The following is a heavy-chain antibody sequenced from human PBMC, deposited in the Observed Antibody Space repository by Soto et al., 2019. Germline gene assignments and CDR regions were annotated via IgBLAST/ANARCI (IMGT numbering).Heavy chain of an antibody. J-gene: IGHJ6*02. CDR3: ARGLLTGTHDYYYYGMDV. D-gene: IGHD3-9*01. CDR1: GYTFTSYG. V-gene: IGHV1-18*01. CDR2: ISAYNGNT. Sequence: ASVKVSCKASGYTFTSYGISWVRQAPGQGLEWMGWISAYNGNTNYAQKLQGRVTMTTDTSTSTAYMELRSLRSDDTAVYYCARGLLTGTHDYYYYGMDVWGQGTTVTVSS.